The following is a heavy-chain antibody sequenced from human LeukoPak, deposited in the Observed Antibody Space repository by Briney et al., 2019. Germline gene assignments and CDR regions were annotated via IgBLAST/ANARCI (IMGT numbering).Heavy chain of an antibody. D-gene: IGHD2-8*01. J-gene: IGHJ5*02. Sequence: GGSLRLSCAASGFTFNNYGMHWVRQAPGKGLEWVAFIRYDGSNKYYADSVKGRFTISRDNSKNTLYLQMNSLRAEDTAVYYCARTLVWANWFDPWGQGTLVTVSS. CDR1: GFTFNNYG. CDR3: ARTLVWANWFDP. CDR2: IRYDGSNK. V-gene: IGHV3-30*02.